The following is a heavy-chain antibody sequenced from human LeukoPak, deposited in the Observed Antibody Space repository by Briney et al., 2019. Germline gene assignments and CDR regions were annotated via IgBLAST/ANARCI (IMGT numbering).Heavy chain of an antibody. D-gene: IGHD2-2*01. CDR3: AKTDCSSTSCLLIDY. CDR1: GFTFDDYA. V-gene: IGHV3-9*01. CDR2: ISWNSGSI. J-gene: IGHJ4*02. Sequence: PGGSLRLSCAASGFTFDDYAMHWVRQAPGKGLEWVSGISWNSGSIGYADSVKGPFTISRDNAKNSLYLQMNSLRAEDTALYYCAKTDCSSTSCLLIDYWGQGTLVTVSS.